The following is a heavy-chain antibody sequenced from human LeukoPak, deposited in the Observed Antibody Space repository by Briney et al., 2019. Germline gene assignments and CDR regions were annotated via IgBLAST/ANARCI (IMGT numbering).Heavy chain of an antibody. CDR1: GGSISSSSYY. J-gene: IGHJ4*02. CDR2: IYYSGST. D-gene: IGHD2-2*01. Sequence: SETLSLTCTVSGGSISSSSYYWGWIRQPPGKGLEWIGSIYYSGSTYYNPSLKSRVTISVDTSKNQFSLKLSSVTAADTAVYYCARDGIVVVPAAIDYWGQGTLVTVSX. CDR3: ARDGIVVVPAAIDY. V-gene: IGHV4-39*01.